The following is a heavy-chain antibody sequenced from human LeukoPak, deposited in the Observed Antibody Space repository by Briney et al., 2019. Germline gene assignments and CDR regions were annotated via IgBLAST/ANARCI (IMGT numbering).Heavy chain of an antibody. J-gene: IGHJ6*03. CDR1: GGSISSYY. CDR3: ARAKAAAGDKYYYYYYCMDV. CDR2: IYTSGST. Sequence: SETLSLTCTVSGGSISSYYWSWIRQPAGKGLEWIGRIYTSGSTNYNPSLKSRVTMSVDTSKNQFSLKLSSVTAADTAVYYCARAKAAAGDKYYYYYYCMDVWGKGTTVTVSS. V-gene: IGHV4-4*07. D-gene: IGHD6-13*01.